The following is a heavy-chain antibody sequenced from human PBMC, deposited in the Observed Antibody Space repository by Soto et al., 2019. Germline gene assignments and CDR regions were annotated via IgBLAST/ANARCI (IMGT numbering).Heavy chain of an antibody. CDR3: AREDSGSHPDYNWFDP. Sequence: ASVKVSCKTSGYTFTDFYMHWVRQAPGQGLEWMGWINPNSGGTKYAQNFQGWVTMTRDTSISTAYMELSRLRSDDTAVYYCAREDSGSHPDYNWFDPWGQGTLVTVS. CDR2: INPNSGGT. J-gene: IGHJ5*02. V-gene: IGHV1-2*04. CDR1: GYTFTDFY. D-gene: IGHD5-12*01.